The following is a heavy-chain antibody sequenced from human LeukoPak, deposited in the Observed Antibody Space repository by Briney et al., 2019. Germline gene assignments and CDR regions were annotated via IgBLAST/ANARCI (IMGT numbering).Heavy chain of an antibody. V-gene: IGHV3-9*01. J-gene: IGHJ4*02. Sequence: PGGSLRLSCAASGFTFDDYAMHWVRQAPGKGLEWVSGISWNSGSIGYADSVKGRFTISRDNAKNSLYLQMNSLRAEDTALYYCAKAKTDFWSGHYYFDYWGQGTLVTVSS. D-gene: IGHD3-3*01. CDR3: AKAKTDFWSGHYYFDY. CDR2: ISWNSGSI. CDR1: GFTFDDYA.